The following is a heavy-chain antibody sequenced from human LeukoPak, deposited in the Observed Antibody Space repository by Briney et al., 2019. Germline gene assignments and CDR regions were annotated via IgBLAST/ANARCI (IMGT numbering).Heavy chain of an antibody. CDR1: GCTFTNYW. D-gene: IGHD3-16*01. Sequence: GGSLRLSCAASGCTFTNYWMHWVRQAPGKGLVWVSHINTDGSSTNYADSVKGRFTISRDNAKNTLYLQMNSLRAEDTAVYYCARDPGAYFDYWGQGTLVTVSS. CDR3: ARDPGAYFDY. J-gene: IGHJ4*02. V-gene: IGHV3-74*01. CDR2: INTDGSST.